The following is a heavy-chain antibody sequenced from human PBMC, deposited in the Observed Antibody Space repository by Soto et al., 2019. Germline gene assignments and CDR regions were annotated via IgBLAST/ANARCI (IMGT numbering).Heavy chain of an antibody. CDR3: AREDSIIIPAVSDF. V-gene: IGHV3-21*01. D-gene: IGHD2-2*01. CDR1: GFAFNNYG. Sequence: LRLSCTVSGFAFNNYGINWVRQAPGKGLEWVSSISKSDYTYYSDSVTGRFTISRDNAKNSVSLQMNTLRVEDTAVYYCAREDSIIIPAVSDFWGQGTLVTVSS. J-gene: IGHJ4*02. CDR2: ISKSDYT.